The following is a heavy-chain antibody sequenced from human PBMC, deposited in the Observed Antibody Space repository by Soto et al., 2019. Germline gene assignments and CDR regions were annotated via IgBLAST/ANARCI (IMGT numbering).Heavy chain of an antibody. D-gene: IGHD2-2*01. CDR2: LYWDHDK. CDR3: AHTIVVVPTAHDAFDV. V-gene: IGHV2-5*02. Sequence: QITLKESGPTLVKPTQTLTLTCTFSGFSLSSIGVGVGWIRQPPGKALEWLGILYWDHDKHYSPSLKSRISIAKYTSKDHVVLTLTNLDPVDTATYYCAHTIVVVPTAHDAFDVCGQGTMVTVSS. J-gene: IGHJ3*01. CDR1: GFSLSSIGVG.